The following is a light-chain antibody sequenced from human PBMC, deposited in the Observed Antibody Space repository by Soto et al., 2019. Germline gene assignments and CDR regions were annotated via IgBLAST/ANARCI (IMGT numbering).Light chain of an antibody. J-gene: IGLJ1*01. CDR2: EVN. CDR3: SSYTSSRRV. CDR1: SSDIGAYDY. Sequence: QSALTQPASLSGSPGQSITISCTGTSSDIGAYDYVSWFQQHPGKAPKLMISEVNNRPSGVSNRFSGSKSGNTASLTISGLQAEDEADYYCSSYTSSRRVFGTGTKLTVL. V-gene: IGLV2-14*01.